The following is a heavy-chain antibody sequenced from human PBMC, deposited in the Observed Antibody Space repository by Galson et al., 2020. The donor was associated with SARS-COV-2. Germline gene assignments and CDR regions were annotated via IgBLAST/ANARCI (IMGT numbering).Heavy chain of an antibody. D-gene: IGHD5-18*01. CDR3: ARHIKHSYGPNWFDP. CDR1: GGSISSYY. V-gene: IGHV4-59*08. Sequence: SETLSLTCTVSGGSISSYYWSWIRQPPGKGLEWIGYIYYSGSTNYNPSLKSRVTISVDTSKNQFSLKLSSVTAADTAVYYCARHIKHSYGPNWFDPWGQGTLVTVSS. J-gene: IGHJ5*02. CDR2: IYYSGST.